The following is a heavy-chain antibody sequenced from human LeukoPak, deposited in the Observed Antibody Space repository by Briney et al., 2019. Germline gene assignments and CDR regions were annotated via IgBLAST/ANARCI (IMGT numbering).Heavy chain of an antibody. J-gene: IGHJ4*02. CDR1: GFPFSDYW. V-gene: IGHV3-74*01. Sequence: QSGGSLRLSCAASGFPFSDYWMHWVRQVPGKGLEWVTRINSDGSRISYADSVRGRFTISRDNARNTVFLQMNSLRVEDTAVHYCAASPVISRDWGQGNLVSVSS. CDR2: INSDGSRI. CDR3: AASPVISRD. D-gene: IGHD3-22*01.